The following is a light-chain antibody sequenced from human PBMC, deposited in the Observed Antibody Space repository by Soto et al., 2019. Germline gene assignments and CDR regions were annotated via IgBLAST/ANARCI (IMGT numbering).Light chain of an antibody. J-gene: IGKJ3*01. CDR1: QGISNY. V-gene: IGKV1-27*01. Sequence: DIQMTQSPSSLSASVGDRVAITCRASQGISNYLAWYQQKPGKVPKLLIYAESTLQSGVPSRFSGSGSGTDFTLTISSLQPEDVATYYCQEYNSAPFTCGPGTKVYIK. CDR3: QEYNSAPFT. CDR2: AES.